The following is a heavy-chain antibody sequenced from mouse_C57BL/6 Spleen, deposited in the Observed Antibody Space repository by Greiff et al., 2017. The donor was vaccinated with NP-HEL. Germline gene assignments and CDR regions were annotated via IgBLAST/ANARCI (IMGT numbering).Heavy chain of an antibody. J-gene: IGHJ3*01. CDR1: GYTFTSYW. CDR3: ARWGANYIGFAY. CDR2: IYPGSGST. V-gene: IGHV1-55*01. Sequence: VQLQQPGAELVKPGASVKMSCKASGYTFTSYWITWVKQRPGQGLEWIGDIYPGSGSTNYNEKFKSKATLTVDTSSSTAYMQLSSLTSEDSAVYYCARWGANYIGFAYWGQGTLVTVSA. D-gene: IGHD1-3*01.